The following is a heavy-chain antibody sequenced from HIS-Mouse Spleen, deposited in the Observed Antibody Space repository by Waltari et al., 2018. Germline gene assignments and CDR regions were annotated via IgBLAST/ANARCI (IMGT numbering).Heavy chain of an antibody. J-gene: IGHJ6*02. D-gene: IGHD5-12*01. CDR3: AREPLRDGYNSYYYYGMDV. V-gene: IGHV1-2*02. CDR1: VYTCTGHY. Sequence: QVHLLQSGAEVKKPWVSVKASCKASVYTCTGHYMHWVRQAPGQGLEWMGWINPNSGGTNYAQKFQGRVTMTRDTSISTAYMELSRLRSDDTAVYYCAREPLRDGYNSYYYYGMDVWGQGTTVTVSS. CDR2: INPNSGGT.